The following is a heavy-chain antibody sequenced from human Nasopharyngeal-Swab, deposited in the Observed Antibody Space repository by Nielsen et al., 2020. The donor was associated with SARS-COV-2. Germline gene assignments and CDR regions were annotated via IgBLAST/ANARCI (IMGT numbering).Heavy chain of an antibody. V-gene: IGHV4-4*02. CDR1: GGSISSSNW. D-gene: IGHD6-19*01. Sequence: GSLRLSCAVSGGSISSSNWWSWVRQPPGKGLEWIGEISLSGSTNYNPSLKSRVTISVDKSQNEFSLKLTSVTAADTAVYYCARLFLSSSGCDFDYWGQGTLVTVSS. CDR3: ARLFLSSSGCDFDY. CDR2: ISLSGST. J-gene: IGHJ4*02.